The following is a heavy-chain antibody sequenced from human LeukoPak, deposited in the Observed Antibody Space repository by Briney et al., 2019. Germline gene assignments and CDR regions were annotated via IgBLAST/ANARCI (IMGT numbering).Heavy chain of an antibody. CDR3: AVEPGRGIAARPEDY. D-gene: IGHD6-6*01. CDR2: IIPIFGTA. CDR1: GGTFSSYA. Sequence: SVKVSCKASGGTFSSYAISWVRQAPGQGLEWMGRIIPIFGTANYAQKFQGRVTITTDESTSTAYMELSSLKSEDRAVYYCAVEPGRGIAARPEDYWAQGTLVTVSS. V-gene: IGHV1-69*05. J-gene: IGHJ4*02.